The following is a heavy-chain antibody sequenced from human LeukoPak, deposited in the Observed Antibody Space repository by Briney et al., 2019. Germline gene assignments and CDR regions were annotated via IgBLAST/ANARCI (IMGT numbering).Heavy chain of an antibody. Sequence: SETLSLTCTVSGVSISSFYWSWIRQPPGKGLEWIGYIPFTGSTNYYPSLKSRVTISLDTSKNQFSLKLSSVTAADTAVYYCARDAGSGRNWFDPWGQGTLVTVSS. CDR2: IPFTGST. D-gene: IGHD3-10*01. CDR1: GVSISSFY. V-gene: IGHV4-59*01. CDR3: ARDAGSGRNWFDP. J-gene: IGHJ5*02.